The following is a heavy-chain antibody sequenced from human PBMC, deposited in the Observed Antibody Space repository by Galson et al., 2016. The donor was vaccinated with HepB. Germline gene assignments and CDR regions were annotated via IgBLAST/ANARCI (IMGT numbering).Heavy chain of an antibody. D-gene: IGHD6-13*01. V-gene: IGHV3-30*04. J-gene: IGHJ4*02. Sequence: SLRLSCAASGFTLSSYKMHWVRQAPGKGLDWVAVILYDGSDKYYADSVKGRFTISRDNSKNTLYLQMNSLRAEDTAVYYCARDQYVRGSGWYSASGCWGQGTLVTVPS. CDR2: ILYDGSDK. CDR3: ARDQYVRGSGWYSASGC. CDR1: GFTLSSYK.